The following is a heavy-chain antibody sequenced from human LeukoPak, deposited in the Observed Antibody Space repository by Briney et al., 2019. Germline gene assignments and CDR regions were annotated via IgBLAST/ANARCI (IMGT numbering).Heavy chain of an antibody. V-gene: IGHV4-59*08. D-gene: IGHD3-22*01. Sequence: SETLSLTCTVSGGSLSSYYWSWIRQPPGKGLEWIGYIYYSGSTNYNPSLKSRVTISVDTSKNQFSLKLSSVTAADTAVYYCARHFGYYDSSGYDYWGQGTLVTVSS. CDR2: IYYSGST. J-gene: IGHJ4*02. CDR1: GGSLSSYY. CDR3: ARHFGYYDSSGYDY.